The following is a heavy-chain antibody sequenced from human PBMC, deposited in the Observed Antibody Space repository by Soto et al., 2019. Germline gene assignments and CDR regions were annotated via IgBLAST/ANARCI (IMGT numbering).Heavy chain of an antibody. D-gene: IGHD6-13*01. CDR1: GYSFTSYW. J-gene: IGHJ6*03. Sequence: GESLKISCKGSGYSFTSYWIGWVRQMPGKGLEWMGIIYPGDSDTRYSPSFQGQVTISADKSISTAYLQWSSLKASDTAMYYCARVSAAAVTFNYYYLDVWGKGTTVTVSS. V-gene: IGHV5-51*01. CDR2: IYPGDSDT. CDR3: ARVSAAAVTFNYYYLDV.